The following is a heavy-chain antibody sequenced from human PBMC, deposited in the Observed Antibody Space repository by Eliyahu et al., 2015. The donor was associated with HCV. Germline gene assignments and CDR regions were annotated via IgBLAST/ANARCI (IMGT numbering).Heavy chain of an antibody. J-gene: IGHJ4*02. D-gene: IGHD6-19*01. Sequence: EVQLVESGGGLVQPGGSLRLSCAASGFXXSSXWMSWVRQAPGKGLEWVANIXQDGSEKYYVDSVKGRFTISRDNAKNSLYLQMNSLRAEDTAVYYCARDLSRIAVAGTALLWGQGTLVTVSS. V-gene: IGHV3-7*03. CDR1: GFXXSSXW. CDR3: ARDLSRIAVAGTALL. CDR2: IXQDGSEK.